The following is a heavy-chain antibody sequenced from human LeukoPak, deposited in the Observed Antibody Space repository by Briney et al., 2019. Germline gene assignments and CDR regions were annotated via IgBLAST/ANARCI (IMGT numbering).Heavy chain of an antibody. CDR1: GYTFTSYD. J-gene: IGHJ4*02. Sequence: ASVKVSCKASGYTFTSYDINWVRQATGQGLEWMGWMNPNSGNTGYAQKFQGRVTMTRNTSISTAYMELSSLRSEDTAVYYCARGPQRGYCSGGSCQPLDYWGQGTLVTVSS. V-gene: IGHV1-8*01. CDR3: ARGPQRGYCSGGSCQPLDY. D-gene: IGHD2-15*01. CDR2: MNPNSGNT.